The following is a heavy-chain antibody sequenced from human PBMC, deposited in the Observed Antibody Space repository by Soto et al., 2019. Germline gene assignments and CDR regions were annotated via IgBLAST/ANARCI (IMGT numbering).Heavy chain of an antibody. CDR3: AHLNTRGYYFDY. J-gene: IGHJ4*02. V-gene: IGHV2-5*01. CDR1: GLSLTPSQVG. CDR2: VYWNDDK. Sequence: SGPTLVNPTQTLTFTCSFSGLSLTPSQVGVGWIRQPPGKALEWLAHVYWNDDKNYSLSLKSRLTITKHTSKSQVVLTVTNMDPVDTAKYYCAHLNTRGYYFDYWGQGALVTVSS.